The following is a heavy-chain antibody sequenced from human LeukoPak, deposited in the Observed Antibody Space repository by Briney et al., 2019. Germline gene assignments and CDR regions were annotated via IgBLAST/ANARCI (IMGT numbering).Heavy chain of an antibody. CDR1: GYTFTSYG. D-gene: IGHD2-2*01. Sequence: ASVKVSCKASGYTFTSYGISWVRPAPGQGLEWMGWISAYNGNTNYAQKLQGRVTMTTDTSTSTAYMELRSLRSDDTAVYYCARDHYCSSTSCYPGTWFDPWGQGTLVTVSS. V-gene: IGHV1-18*01. J-gene: IGHJ5*02. CDR2: ISAYNGNT. CDR3: ARDHYCSSTSCYPGTWFDP.